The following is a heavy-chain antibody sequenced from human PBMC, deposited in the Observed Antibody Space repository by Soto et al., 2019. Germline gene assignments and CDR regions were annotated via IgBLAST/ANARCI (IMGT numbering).Heavy chain of an antibody. Sequence: EVQLVESGGGLVQPGGSLRLSCAASGFTFSSYWMSWVRQAPGKGLEWVANIKQDGSEKYYVDSVKGRFTISRDNAKNSLYLQMNSLRAEDTAVYYCARDRYCSSTSCFLFDYRGQGTLVTVSS. D-gene: IGHD2-2*01. CDR3: ARDRYCSSTSCFLFDY. J-gene: IGHJ4*02. CDR2: IKQDGSEK. V-gene: IGHV3-7*01. CDR1: GFTFSSYW.